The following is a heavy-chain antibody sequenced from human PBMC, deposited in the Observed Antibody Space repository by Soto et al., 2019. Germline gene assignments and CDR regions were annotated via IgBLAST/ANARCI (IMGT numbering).Heavy chain of an antibody. CDR3: ARGGGPYVWFNEF. J-gene: IGHJ4*02. CDR1: GGLFSSFA. V-gene: IGHV1-69*13. D-gene: IGHD3-16*01. Sequence: AASVKVSCKDSGGLFSSFAISWVRQAPGQGLEWLGGIIPVFGTTNYAEKFQDRVTITADESTNTAYMELSSLRSEDTAIYYCARGGGPYVWFNEFWGQGTPVTVSS. CDR2: IIPVFGTT.